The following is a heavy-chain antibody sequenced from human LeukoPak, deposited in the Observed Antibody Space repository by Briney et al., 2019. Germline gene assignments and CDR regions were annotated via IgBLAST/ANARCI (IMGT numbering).Heavy chain of an antibody. J-gene: IGHJ4*02. D-gene: IGHD4-23*01. V-gene: IGHV3-48*03. Sequence: GGSLRLSCAASGFTFSSYEMNWVRQAPGKGLEWVSYISSSGSTIYYADSVEGRFTISRDNAKNSLYLQMNSLRAEDTAVYYCARAPDYGGNSAVDYWGQGTLVTVSS. CDR3: ARAPDYGGNSAVDY. CDR2: ISSSGSTI. CDR1: GFTFSSYE.